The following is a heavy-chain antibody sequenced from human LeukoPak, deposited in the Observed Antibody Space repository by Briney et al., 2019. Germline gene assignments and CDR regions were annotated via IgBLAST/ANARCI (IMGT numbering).Heavy chain of an antibody. CDR2: INAGNGNT. CDR1: GYTFTSYA. Sequence: ASVKVSCKTSGYTFTSYAMHWVRLAPGQRLEWMGWINAGNGNTKYSQKFQDRVTITRDTSASTAYMELSSLRSEDTAVYFCARGPYSNYWFDPWGQGTLVTVSS. D-gene: IGHD4-11*01. CDR3: ARGPYSNYWFDP. J-gene: IGHJ5*02. V-gene: IGHV1-3*01.